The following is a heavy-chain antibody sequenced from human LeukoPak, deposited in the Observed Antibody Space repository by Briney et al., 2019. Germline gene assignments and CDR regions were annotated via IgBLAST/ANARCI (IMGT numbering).Heavy chain of an antibody. V-gene: IGHV3-30*03. D-gene: IGHD4-11*01. J-gene: IGHJ4*02. CDR2: ISYDGSNK. CDR3: AALSFRDDYLLEPYDY. CDR1: GFTFSSYG. Sequence: GGSLRLSCAASGFTFSSYGMHWVRQAPGKGLEWVALISYDGSNKYYADSVKGRFTISRDNSKNTLYLQMDSLRAEDTALYYCAALSFRDDYLLEPYDYWGQGTLVTVSS.